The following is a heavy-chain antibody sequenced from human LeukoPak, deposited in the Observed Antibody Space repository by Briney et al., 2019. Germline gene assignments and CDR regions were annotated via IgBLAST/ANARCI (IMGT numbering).Heavy chain of an antibody. J-gene: IGHJ4*02. CDR3: AKHPSTIPFSSGWYWDY. Sequence: GGSLRLSCAASGFTFSSYAMTWARQAPGKGLEWVSTIIGSGDRTYYADSVKGRFTLSRDNSKSTLYLQMISLRAEDTAIYYCAKHPSTIPFSSGWYWDYWGQGTLVTVSS. CDR2: IIGSGDRT. V-gene: IGHV3-23*01. CDR1: GFTFSSYA. D-gene: IGHD6-19*01.